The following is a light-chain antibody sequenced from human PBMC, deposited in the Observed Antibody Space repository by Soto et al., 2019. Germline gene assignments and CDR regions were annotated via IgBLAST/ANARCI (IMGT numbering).Light chain of an antibody. J-gene: IGKJ2*01. CDR1: QGISNY. V-gene: IGKV1D-8*01. CDR3: QQYYSFPRT. Sequence: VLWMTQSPSLLSASTGDRVTISCRMSQGISNYLAWYQQKPGKAPELLIYAASTLQSGVPSRFSGSGSGTDFTLTISCLQSEDFATYYCQQYYSFPRTFGQGTKLEIK. CDR2: AAS.